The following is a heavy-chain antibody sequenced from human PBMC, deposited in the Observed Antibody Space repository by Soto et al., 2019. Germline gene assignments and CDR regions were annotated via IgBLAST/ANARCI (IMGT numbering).Heavy chain of an antibody. CDR1: GFSFSSYW. CDR2: IAQDGSEK. V-gene: IGHV3-7*04. CDR3: AREDHSNYNY. D-gene: IGHD4-4*01. Sequence: GGSLRLSCAASGFSFSSYWMSWVRQVPGKGLEWVANIAQDGSEKYYVDSVRGRFTISKDNAKNSLYLQMNSLRAEDTAVYYCAREDHSNYNYWGQGTLVNVSS. J-gene: IGHJ4*02.